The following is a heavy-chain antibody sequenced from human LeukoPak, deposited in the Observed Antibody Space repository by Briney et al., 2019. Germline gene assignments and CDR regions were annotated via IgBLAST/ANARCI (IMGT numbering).Heavy chain of an antibody. CDR3: AKDGSSLFDY. J-gene: IGHJ4*02. CDR1: GFTFDDYA. CDR2: ISWNSGSI. V-gene: IGHV3-9*01. Sequence: PGGSLRLSCAASGFTFDDYAMHWVRQAPGKGLEWVSGISWNSGSIGYADSVKGRFTISRDNAKNSLYLQMNSLRAEDTALYYCAKDGSSLFDYWGQGTLVTVS. D-gene: IGHD6-13*01.